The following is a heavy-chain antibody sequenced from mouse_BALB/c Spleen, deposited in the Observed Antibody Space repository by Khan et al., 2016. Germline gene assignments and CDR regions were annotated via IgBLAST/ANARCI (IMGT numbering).Heavy chain of an antibody. CDR1: GYSITSDYA. V-gene: IGHV3-2*02. CDR2: ISYSGST. CDR3: ARDYYGSSYFDY. Sequence: EVQLVESGPGLVKPSQSLSLTCTVTGYSITSDYAWNWIRQFPGNKLEWMGYISYSGSTSYNPSLKSRISITRDPSKNLVSLKLNSLTTEDTATYYCARDYYGSSYFDYWGQGTTLTVSS. J-gene: IGHJ2*01. D-gene: IGHD1-1*01.